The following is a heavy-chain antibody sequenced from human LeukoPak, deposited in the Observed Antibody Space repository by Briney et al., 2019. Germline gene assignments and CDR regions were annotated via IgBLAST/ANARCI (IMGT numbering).Heavy chain of an antibody. V-gene: IGHV3-30*02. CDR2: IRYDGSNK. Sequence: GGSLRLSCVASGFTFSRYGMHWVRQAPGKGLEWVAFIRYDGSNKYYADSVKGRFTISRDNSKNTLYLQMNSLRSEDTAVYYCARSNRPRPSSSWYWWFDPWGQGTLVTVSS. CDR1: GFTFSRYG. CDR3: ARSNRPRPSSSWYWWFDP. D-gene: IGHD6-13*01. J-gene: IGHJ5*02.